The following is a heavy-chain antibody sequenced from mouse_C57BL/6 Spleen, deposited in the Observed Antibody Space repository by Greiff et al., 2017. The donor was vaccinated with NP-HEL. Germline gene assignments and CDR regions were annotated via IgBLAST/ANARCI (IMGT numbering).Heavy chain of an antibody. V-gene: IGHV5-17*01. J-gene: IGHJ1*03. D-gene: IGHD1-1*01. CDR2: ISSGSSTI. CDR3: ASYYYGSSGYFDV. Sequence: EVKLMESGGGLVKPGGSLKLSCAASGFTFSDYGMHWVRQAPEKGLEWVAYISSGSSTIYYADTVKGRFTISRDNAKNTLFLQMTSLRSEDTAMYYCASYYYGSSGYFDVWGTGTTVTVSS. CDR1: GFTFSDYG.